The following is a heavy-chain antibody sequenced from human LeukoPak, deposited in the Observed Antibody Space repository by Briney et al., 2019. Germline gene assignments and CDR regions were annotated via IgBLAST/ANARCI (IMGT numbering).Heavy chain of an antibody. CDR3: AREGAYYDILTGYYPTPKFDY. J-gene: IGHJ4*02. CDR2: IYYSGST. CDR1: GGSISSSSYY. D-gene: IGHD3-9*01. Sequence: SETLSLTCTVSGGSISSSSYYWGWIRQPPGKGLEWIGSIYYSGSTYYNPSLKSRVTISVDTSKNQFSLKLSSVTAADTAVYYCAREGAYYDILTGYYPTPKFDYWGQGTLVTVSS. V-gene: IGHV4-39*07.